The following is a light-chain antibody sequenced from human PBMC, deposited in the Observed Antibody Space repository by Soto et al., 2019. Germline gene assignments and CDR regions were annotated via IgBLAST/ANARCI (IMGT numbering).Light chain of an antibody. Sequence: QTVLTQPPSASGTPGQTIALSCSGGSSNIGSHTVNWYQQLPGTAPRLLIYSNTQRPSGVPDRLSGSKSGTSASLAISGLQSEYEGDYYCAAWDDSLNGVVFGGGTKLTVL. CDR3: AAWDDSLNGVV. CDR2: SNT. J-gene: IGLJ2*01. CDR1: SSNIGSHT. V-gene: IGLV1-44*01.